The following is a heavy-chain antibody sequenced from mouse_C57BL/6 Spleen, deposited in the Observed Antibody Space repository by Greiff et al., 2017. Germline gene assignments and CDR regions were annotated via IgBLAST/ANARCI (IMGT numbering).Heavy chain of an antibody. CDR1: GYTFTSYW. D-gene: IGHD1-1*01. V-gene: IGHV1-64*01. Sequence: VQLQQSGAELVKPGASVKLSCKASGYTFTSYWMHWVKQRPGQGLEWIGMIHPNSGSTNYNEKFKSKATLTVDKSSSTAYMQLSSLTSEDSAVYYCASYGSSYDAYWGQGTLVTVSA. CDR2: IHPNSGST. J-gene: IGHJ3*01. CDR3: ASYGSSYDAY.